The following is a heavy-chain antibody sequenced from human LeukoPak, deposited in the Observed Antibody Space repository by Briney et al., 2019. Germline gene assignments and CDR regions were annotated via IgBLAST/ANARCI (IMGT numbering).Heavy chain of an antibody. CDR2: ISCSGGHT. CDR1: EITFSSHA. V-gene: IGHV3-23*01. CDR3: AKGGAATMRDGYNYYYYYMEV. D-gene: IGHD5-24*01. Sequence: PWGSLRLSCAASEITFSSHAMSWVRQAPGKGLEWVSLISCSGGHTYYGDSVKGRFTISRDNSTNRLYLQMNSLRPEDTAVYYCAKGGAATMRDGYNYYYYYMEVWGRGTTVTVSS. J-gene: IGHJ6*03.